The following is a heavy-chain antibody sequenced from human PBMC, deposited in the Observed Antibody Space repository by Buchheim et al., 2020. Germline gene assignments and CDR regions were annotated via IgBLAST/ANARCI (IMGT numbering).Heavy chain of an antibody. CDR1: GYTFTSYD. V-gene: IGHV1-8*01. J-gene: IGHJ6*02. Sequence: QVQLVQSGAEVKKPGAPVKVSCKASGYTFTSYDINRVRQATGQGLEWMGWMNPNSGNTGYAQKFQGRVTMTRNTSISTAYMELSSMRSKDTAVYYCAREGVDCSGGSCYDSRDYYGMDVWGQGTT. CDR3: AREGVDCSGGSCYDSRDYYGMDV. D-gene: IGHD2-15*01. CDR2: MNPNSGNT.